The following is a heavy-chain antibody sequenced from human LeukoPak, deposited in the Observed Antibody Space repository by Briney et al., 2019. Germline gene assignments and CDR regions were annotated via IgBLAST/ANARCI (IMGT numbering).Heavy chain of an antibody. CDR2: IYTSGST. Sequence: LXLTXXXSGGXXXSYYWSWIRQPAGKGLEWIGRIYTSGSTNYNPSLKSRVTMSVDTSKNQFSLKLSSVTAADTAVYYCARGDCSGGSCYVGYWGQGTLVTVSS. D-gene: IGHD2-15*01. CDR1: GGXXXSYY. J-gene: IGHJ4*02. CDR3: ARGDCSGGSCYVGY. V-gene: IGHV4-4*07.